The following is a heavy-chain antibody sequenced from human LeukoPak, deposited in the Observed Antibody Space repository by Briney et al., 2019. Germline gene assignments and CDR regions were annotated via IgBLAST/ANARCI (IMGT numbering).Heavy chain of an antibody. V-gene: IGHV4-39*07. CDR1: GVSISSSTYY. D-gene: IGHD3-3*01. J-gene: IGHJ4*02. CDR3: AREDYDFWSGYSNDY. CDR2: IYHSGST. Sequence: SETLSLTCTVSGVSISSSTYYWGWIRQPPGKGLEWIGSIYHSGSTYYNPSLKSRVTISVDTSKNQFSLKLSSVTAADTAVYYCAREDYDFWSGYSNDYWGRGTLVTVSS.